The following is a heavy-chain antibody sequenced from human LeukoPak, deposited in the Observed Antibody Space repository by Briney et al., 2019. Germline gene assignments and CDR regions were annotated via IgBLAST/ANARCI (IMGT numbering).Heavy chain of an antibody. J-gene: IGHJ5*02. V-gene: IGHV3-48*01. CDR1: GFTFSSYD. Sequence: GGSLRLSCAASGFTFSSYDMNWIRQAPGKGLEWVSYISISSSSIYYADSVKGRFTISRDNAKNSLYLQMNSLRAEDTAIYFCARGPPLFDPWGQGTLVTVSS. CDR3: ARGPPLFDP. CDR2: ISISSSSI.